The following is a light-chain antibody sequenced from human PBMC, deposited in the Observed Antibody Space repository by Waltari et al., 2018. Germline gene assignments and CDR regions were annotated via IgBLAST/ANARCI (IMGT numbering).Light chain of an antibody. CDR3: QQCYSFPYT. J-gene: IGKJ2*01. V-gene: IGKV4-1*01. CDR1: HSVLSSSNNKNY. CDR2: WAS. Sequence: DIVMTQSPDSLAVSLGERAPIHCKSSHSVLSSSNNKNYLGWYQQKPGHPPKLLISWASTRESGVPDRFSGSGSGTDFTLTISSLQAEDVAVYYCQQCYSFPYTFGQGTKLEIK.